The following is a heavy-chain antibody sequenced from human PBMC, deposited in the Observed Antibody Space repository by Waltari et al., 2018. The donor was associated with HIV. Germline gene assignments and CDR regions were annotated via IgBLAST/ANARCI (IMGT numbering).Heavy chain of an antibody. CDR3: ARGDTAMVRLDY. Sequence: QVQLVESGGGVVQPGRSLRLSCAASGFPFSSYAMHCVRQAPGKGLEWVAVIAYDGSNKYYADSVKGRFTISRDNSKNTLYLQMNSLRAEDTAVYYCARGDTAMVRLDYWGQGTLVTVSS. CDR2: IAYDGSNK. CDR1: GFPFSSYA. D-gene: IGHD5-18*01. J-gene: IGHJ4*02. V-gene: IGHV3-30*01.